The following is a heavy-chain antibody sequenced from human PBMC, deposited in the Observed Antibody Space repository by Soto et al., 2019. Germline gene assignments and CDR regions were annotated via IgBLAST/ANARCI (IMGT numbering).Heavy chain of an antibody. Sequence: ESGGGLAQPRGSLRLSCAASGFTLSGYAMDWVRQAPGKGLEYVSGISSNGVGTYYANSVQGRFTISRDNSKNTVYLQMGSLRPEDMAVYYCARRARPDFYYMDVWGKGTTVTVSS. V-gene: IGHV3-64*01. J-gene: IGHJ6*03. CDR2: ISSNGVGT. CDR3: ARRARPDFYYMDV. CDR1: GFTLSGYA. D-gene: IGHD6-6*01.